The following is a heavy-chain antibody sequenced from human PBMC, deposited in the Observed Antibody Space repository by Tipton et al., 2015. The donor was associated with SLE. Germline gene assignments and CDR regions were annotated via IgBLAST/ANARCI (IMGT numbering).Heavy chain of an antibody. J-gene: IGHJ4*02. CDR3: ARHEFWGGALYFDW. Sequence: TLSLTCTVSGGSFSSYYWSWIRQPAGKGLEWIGRIYASGITNYNPSLKSRVTMSLDTSKNQFSLKLRSVTAADTAVYYCARHEFWGGALYFDWWGQGTLATVSS. D-gene: IGHD3/OR15-3a*01. CDR1: GGSFSSYY. V-gene: IGHV4-4*07. CDR2: IYASGIT.